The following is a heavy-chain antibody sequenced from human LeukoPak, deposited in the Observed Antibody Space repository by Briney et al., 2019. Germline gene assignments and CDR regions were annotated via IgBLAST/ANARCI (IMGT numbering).Heavy chain of an antibody. V-gene: IGHV4-31*03. CDR1: GGSISSGGYY. Sequence: SETLSLTCTVSGGSISSGGYYWSWIRQHPGKGLEWIGDTYYSGSTYYNPSLKSRVTISVDTSKNQFSLKLSSVTAADTAVYYCARARPGNTILLDYWGQGTLVTVSS. CDR3: ARARPGNTILLDY. J-gene: IGHJ4*02. D-gene: IGHD3-3*01. CDR2: TYYSGST.